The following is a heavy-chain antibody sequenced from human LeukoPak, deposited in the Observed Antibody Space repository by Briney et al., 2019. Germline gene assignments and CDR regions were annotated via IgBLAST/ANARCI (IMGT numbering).Heavy chain of an antibody. CDR2: INHSGST. V-gene: IGHV4-34*01. CDR1: GGSFSGYY. CDR3: ARRRQYDSSLFWNFDL. J-gene: IGHJ2*01. Sequence: KPSEPLSLTCAVYGGSFSGYYWSWIRPSPGKGLEWIGEINHSGSTNYNPSLKSRVTISVDTSKNQFSLRLSSVTAADTAVYYCARRRQYDSSLFWNFDLWGRGTLVTVSS. D-gene: IGHD6-6*01.